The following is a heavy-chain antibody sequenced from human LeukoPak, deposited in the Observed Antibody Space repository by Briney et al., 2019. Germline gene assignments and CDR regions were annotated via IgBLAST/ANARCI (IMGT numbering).Heavy chain of an antibody. CDR2: IIPIFGTA. CDR1: GGTFSSYA. J-gene: IGHJ5*02. V-gene: IGHV1-69*05. Sequence: SVKVSCKASGGTFSSYAISWVRQAPGQGLEWMGGIIPIFGTANYAQKLQGRVTMTTDTSTSTAYMELRSLRSDDTAVYYCARQRAAAGGRSWFDPWGQGTLVTVSS. CDR3: ARQRAAAGGRSWFDP. D-gene: IGHD6-13*01.